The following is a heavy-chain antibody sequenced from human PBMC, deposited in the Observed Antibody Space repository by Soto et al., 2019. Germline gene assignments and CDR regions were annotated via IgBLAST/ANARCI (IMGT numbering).Heavy chain of an antibody. J-gene: IGHJ6*02. CDR1: GGSFSAYY. D-gene: IGHD2-8*01. CDR2: IDHSGRT. V-gene: IGHV4-34*01. CDR3: ARTNRRRVLFDYYYYGMDV. Sequence: SETLSLTGAVYGGSFSAYYWAWIRQSPGKGLEWIGEIDHSGRTNFNPSLKSRVIISVGTSKTPFSLKLTTVTAADTAVYYSARTNRRRVLFDYYYYGMDVWGQGATVTVSS.